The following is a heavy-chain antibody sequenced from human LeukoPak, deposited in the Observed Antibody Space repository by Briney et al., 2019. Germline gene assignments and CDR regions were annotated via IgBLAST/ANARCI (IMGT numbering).Heavy chain of an antibody. CDR2: INHSGST. Sequence: SETLSLTCAVYGGSFSGYYWSWIRQPPGKGLEWIGEINHSGSTNYNPSLKSRVTISVDTSKNQFSLKLSSVTAADTAVYYCARSRYYDFWSGYSTYLDAFDIWGQGTMVTVSS. D-gene: IGHD3-3*01. V-gene: IGHV4-34*01. CDR3: ARSRYYDFWSGYSTYLDAFDI. J-gene: IGHJ3*02. CDR1: GGSFSGYY.